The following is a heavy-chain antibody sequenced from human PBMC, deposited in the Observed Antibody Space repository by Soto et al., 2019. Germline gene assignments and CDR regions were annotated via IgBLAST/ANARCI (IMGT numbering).Heavy chain of an antibody. CDR1: GYTFTSYG. V-gene: IGHV1-18*01. CDR2: ISAYNGNT. CDR3: ARASYGYYESSGYPDY. J-gene: IGHJ4*02. Sequence: QVQLVQSGAEVKKPGASVKVSCKASGYTFTSYGISWVRHAPGQGLEWMGWISAYNGNTNYAQKLQGRVTMTTDTSTSTSYMELRSLRSDDTAVYYCARASYGYYESSGYPDYWGQGTLVTVSS. D-gene: IGHD3-22*01.